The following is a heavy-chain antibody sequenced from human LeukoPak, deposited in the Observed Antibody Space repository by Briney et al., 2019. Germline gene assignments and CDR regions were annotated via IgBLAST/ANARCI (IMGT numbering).Heavy chain of an antibody. CDR2: IWYDGSKT. D-gene: IGHD3-10*01. V-gene: IGHV3-33*08. J-gene: IGHJ4*02. CDR3: ARDGRGFGLDY. CDR1: GFTFRSYG. Sequence: GGSLRLSCAASGFTFRSYGMHWVRQAPGKGLEWVAIIWYDGSKTYYADSVKGRFTISRDNSKNTLYLQMNSLRAEDTAVYYCARDGRGFGLDYWGQGSLVTVSS.